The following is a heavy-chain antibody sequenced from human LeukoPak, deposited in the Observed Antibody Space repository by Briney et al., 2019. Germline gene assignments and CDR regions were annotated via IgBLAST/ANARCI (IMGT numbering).Heavy chain of an antibody. Sequence: GGSLRLSCAASGFTFSSYAMSWVRRAPGKGLEWVSGITTSGGSAYYADSVKGGFTISRDNPGNTLSMEMHRLRAEDTACCNCAIMHPYYDSRGYSVKWGQGALVTVSS. CDR2: ITTSGGSA. J-gene: IGHJ4*02. D-gene: IGHD3-22*01. V-gene: IGHV3-23*01. CDR3: AIMHPYYDSRGYSVK. CDR1: GFTFSSYA.